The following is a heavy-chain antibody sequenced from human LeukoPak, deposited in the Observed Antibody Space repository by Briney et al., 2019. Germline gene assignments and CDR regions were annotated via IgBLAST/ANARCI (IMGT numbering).Heavy chain of an antibody. CDR2: ISGSGGST. CDR1: GFTFSSYG. Sequence: GGSLRLSCAASGFTFSSYGMSWVRQAPGKGLEWVSAISGSGGSTYYADSVKGRFTISRDNSKNTLYLQMNSLRAEDTAVYYCAKEGIAVAGSYYYYMDVWGKGTTVTISS. V-gene: IGHV3-23*01. CDR3: AKEGIAVAGSYYYYMDV. J-gene: IGHJ6*03. D-gene: IGHD6-19*01.